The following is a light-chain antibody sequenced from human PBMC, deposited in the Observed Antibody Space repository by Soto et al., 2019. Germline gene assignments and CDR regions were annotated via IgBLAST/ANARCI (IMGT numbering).Light chain of an antibody. CDR3: SSYTSSSTLYV. J-gene: IGLJ1*01. CDR1: TSDVGGYNY. Sequence: QSALTQPASVSGSPGQSITISCTGTTSDVGGYNYVSWYQQRPGKAPKVIIFEVTIRPSGVSNRFSGSKSGNTASLTISGLQAEDEADYYCSSYTSSSTLYVFGTGTKLTVL. V-gene: IGLV2-14*01. CDR2: EVT.